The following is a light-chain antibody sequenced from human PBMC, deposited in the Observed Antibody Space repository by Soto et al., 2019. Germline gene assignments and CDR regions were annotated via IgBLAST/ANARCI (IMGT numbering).Light chain of an antibody. V-gene: IGKV1-9*01. J-gene: IGKJ4*01. CDR2: GAS. Sequence: DIQLTQSPSFLSASIGDRVSITCRASQDISSYLGWYQRKPGKAPKLLIYGASTLQSGVPSSFSGSGSGTEFSLTISSLQPEDFATYYCQQLYSSPLTFGGGTKVEIK. CDR1: QDISSY. CDR3: QQLYSSPLT.